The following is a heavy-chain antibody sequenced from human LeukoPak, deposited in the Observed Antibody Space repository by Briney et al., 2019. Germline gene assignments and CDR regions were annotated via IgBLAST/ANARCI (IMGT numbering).Heavy chain of an antibody. V-gene: IGHV3-64*02. Sequence: GGSLRLSCAAASGFTFSGYSMHWVHQAPGKGLESLSAINYDGGTTYYADSVKGRFTISRDNSKNTLYLQMGSLTAEDVAVYYCAREGTPGSYDSWGQGTLVTVSS. CDR1: GFTFSGYS. D-gene: IGHD1/OR15-1a*01. CDR3: AREGTPGSYDS. J-gene: IGHJ4*02. CDR2: INYDGGTT.